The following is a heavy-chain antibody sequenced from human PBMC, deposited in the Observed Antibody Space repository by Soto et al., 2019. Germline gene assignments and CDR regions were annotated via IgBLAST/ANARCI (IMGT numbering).Heavy chain of an antibody. D-gene: IGHD4-17*01. V-gene: IGHV3-21*01. Sequence: GGSLRLSCAASGFTFSSYSMNWVRQAPGKGLEWVSSISSSSSYIYYADSVKGRFTISRDNAKNSLYLQMNSLRAEDTAVYYCARDLPAGEATVVLGGGDAAFDIWGQGTMVTVSS. CDR2: ISSSSSYI. CDR1: GFTFSSYS. CDR3: ARDLPAGEATVVLGGGDAAFDI. J-gene: IGHJ3*02.